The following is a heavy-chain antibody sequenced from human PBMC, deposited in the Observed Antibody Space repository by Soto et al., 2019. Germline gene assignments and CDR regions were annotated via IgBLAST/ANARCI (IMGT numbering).Heavy chain of an antibody. CDR2: ISSSSSYI. D-gene: IGHD1-26*01. CDR3: ARRWAVGELFDP. V-gene: IGHV3-21*01. CDR1: GFAFSSYS. Sequence: NPGGSLRLSCAASGFAFSSYSMNWVRQAPGKGLEWVSSISSSSSYIYYADSVKGRFTISRDNAKNSLYLQMNSLRAEDTAVYYCARRWAVGELFDPWAQGTLVTVSS. J-gene: IGHJ5*02.